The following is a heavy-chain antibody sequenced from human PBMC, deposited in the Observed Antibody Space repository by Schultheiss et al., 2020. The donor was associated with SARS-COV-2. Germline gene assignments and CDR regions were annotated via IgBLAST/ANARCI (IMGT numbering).Heavy chain of an antibody. D-gene: IGHD6-13*01. CDR3: VKATTIAAALGY. Sequence: GGSLRLSCAASGFTFSSYWMHWVRQAPGKGLVWVSRINGDGSSTSYADSVKGRFTISRDNSKNTLYLQMSSLRADDTAVYYCVKATTIAAALGYWGQGTLVTVSS. J-gene: IGHJ4*02. CDR1: GFTFSSYW. CDR2: INGDGSST. V-gene: IGHV3-74*01.